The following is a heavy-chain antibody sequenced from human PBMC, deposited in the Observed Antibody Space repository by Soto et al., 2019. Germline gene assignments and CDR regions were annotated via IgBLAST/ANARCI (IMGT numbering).Heavy chain of an antibody. CDR3: ARADYGDYGMDV. Sequence: NPSETLSLTCTVSGGSVSSGSYCWSWIRQPPGKGLEWIGYIYYSGSTNYNPSLKSRVTISVDTSKNQFSLKLSSVTAADTAVYYCARADYGDYGMDVWGQGTTVTVSS. D-gene: IGHD4-17*01. CDR2: IYYSGST. J-gene: IGHJ6*02. CDR1: GGSVSSGSYC. V-gene: IGHV4-61*01.